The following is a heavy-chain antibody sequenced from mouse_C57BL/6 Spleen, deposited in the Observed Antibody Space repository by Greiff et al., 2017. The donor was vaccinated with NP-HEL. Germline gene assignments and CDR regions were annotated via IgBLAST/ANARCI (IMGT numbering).Heavy chain of an antibody. D-gene: IGHD1-1*01. CDR2: IDPNSGGT. CDR3: ARSLYYGSSYWCFDV. Sequence: QVQLQQPGAELVKPGASVKLSCKASGYTFTSYWMHWVKQRHGRGLEWIGRIDPNSGGTKYNEKFKSKATLTVAKPSSTAYMQLSSLTSEDSAVYYCARSLYYGSSYWCFDVWGTGTTVTVSS. V-gene: IGHV1-72*01. J-gene: IGHJ1*03. CDR1: GYTFTSYW.